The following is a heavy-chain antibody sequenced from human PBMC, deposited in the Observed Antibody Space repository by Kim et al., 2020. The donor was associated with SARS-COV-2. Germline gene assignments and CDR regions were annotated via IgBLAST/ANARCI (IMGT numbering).Heavy chain of an antibody. CDR2: MNPNSGNT. J-gene: IGHJ4*02. Sequence: ASVKVSCKASGYTVSSYDINWVRQATGQGLEWMGWMNPNSGNTGYARKSQGRVTVTRHTAITTAYMELNSLTSEDTAVYYCSTGPSGWYDYWGQGTLVTVSS. D-gene: IGHD6-19*01. CDR1: GYTVSSYD. CDR3: STGPSGWYDY. V-gene: IGHV1-8*01.